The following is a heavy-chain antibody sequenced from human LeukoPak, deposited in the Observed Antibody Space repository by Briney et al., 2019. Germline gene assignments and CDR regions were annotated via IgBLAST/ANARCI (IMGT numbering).Heavy chain of an antibody. Sequence: SESLSLTCTVSGASISSSSYYWGWIRQPPGKGLGWIGSIYYSGSTYYNPSLKSRATISVDTSKNQFSLKLSSATAADTAVYYCARRGSPSGWYVFDYWGQGTLVTVSS. CDR1: GASISSSSYY. V-gene: IGHV4-39*01. CDR2: IYYSGST. D-gene: IGHD6-19*01. CDR3: ARRGSPSGWYVFDY. J-gene: IGHJ4*02.